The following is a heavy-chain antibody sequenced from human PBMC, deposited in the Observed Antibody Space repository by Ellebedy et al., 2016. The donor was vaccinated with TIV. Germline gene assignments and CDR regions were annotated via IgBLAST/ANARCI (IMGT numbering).Heavy chain of an antibody. CDR1: GGSVSRYF. D-gene: IGHD1-1*01. V-gene: IGHV4-4*07. CDR2: IFTSGSF. J-gene: IGHJ6*03. CDR3: ARVHCSITTCDYYYMDV. Sequence: SETLSLXXPVSGGSVSRYFWSWIRQPAGKGLEWIRRIFTSGSFNYNPSLMSRVTMSVVTSKNQISLRLNSVTTADTAVYYCARVHCSITTCDYYYMDVWGKGPRSPSP.